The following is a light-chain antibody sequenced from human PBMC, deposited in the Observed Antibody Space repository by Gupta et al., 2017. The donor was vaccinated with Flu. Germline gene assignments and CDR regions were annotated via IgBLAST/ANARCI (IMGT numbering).Light chain of an antibody. CDR3: ETWDSNTRV. Sequence: QPVLTQSSSASASLGSSVKLTCTLSSGHSRYTIAWHQQQPGKAPRYLMKLEGSGSYNKGSGVPDRFSGSRSGADCDLTISNLQSEDDDDYYCETWDSNTRVFGGGTKLAVL. V-gene: IGLV4-60*03. J-gene: IGLJ3*02. CDR1: SGHSRYT. CDR2: LEGSGSY.